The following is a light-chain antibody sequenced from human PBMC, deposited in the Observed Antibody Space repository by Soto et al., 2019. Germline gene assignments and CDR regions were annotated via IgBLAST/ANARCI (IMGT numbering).Light chain of an antibody. J-gene: IGKJ4*01. CDR1: QSVSSS. V-gene: IGKV3D-15*01. Sequence: EIVMTQSPVTLSVSSGERATLSCRASQSVSSSIAWYQQKVGQAPRLLIYAASTRATGIPARFSGSESGTEFILTISSLQSEDVAVYYCQQYRNWPVTFXGGTKVDIK. CDR2: AAS. CDR3: QQYRNWPVT.